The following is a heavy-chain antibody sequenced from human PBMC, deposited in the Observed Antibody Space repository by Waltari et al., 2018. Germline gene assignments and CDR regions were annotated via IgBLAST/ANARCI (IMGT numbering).Heavy chain of an antibody. V-gene: IGHV3-7*03. CDR3: TRDIGYKCFDY. CDR2: PSPDGSQT. Sequence: EVQVVESGGGLVQPGGSLRLSCGATGLTLSHAWMTWVRHVPGKGLDSVADPSPDGSQTSYLHSVRGRFLVSRDNTKNLVYLEMNSVTADDTAVYYCTRDIGYKCFDYWGQGTLVTVAS. J-gene: IGHJ4*02. D-gene: IGHD3-10*01. CDR1: GLTLSHAW.